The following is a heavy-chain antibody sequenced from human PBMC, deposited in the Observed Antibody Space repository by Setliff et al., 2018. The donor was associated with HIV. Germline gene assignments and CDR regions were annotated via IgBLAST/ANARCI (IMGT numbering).Heavy chain of an antibody. CDR3: GRARSNWFNTSPYYFEA. V-gene: IGHV4-38-2*02. Sequence: SETLSLTCTVSGDSISSDFYWGWIRQPPGKGLEWIGSIYHSGNTYYMPSLQSRVTISVDMSKNQFSLNLNSVTAADTAIYYCGRARSNWFNTSPYYFEAWGQGTLVTVSS. J-gene: IGHJ4*02. CDR2: IYHSGNT. D-gene: IGHD2-2*01. CDR1: GDSISSDFY.